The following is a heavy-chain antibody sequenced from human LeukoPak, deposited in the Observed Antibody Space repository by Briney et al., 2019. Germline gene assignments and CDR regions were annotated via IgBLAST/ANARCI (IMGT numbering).Heavy chain of an antibody. D-gene: IGHD2-15*01. CDR2: IYYGGST. Sequence: SETLSLTCIVSGGSISSSDYYWGWIRQPPGKGLEWIGSIYYGGSTYYNPSLKSRVTISVDTSMNQFSLKLSFVTTADTAVYYCARALAYCRGGSCTRGYNWFDPWGQGTLVTVPS. V-gene: IGHV4-39*01. CDR1: GGSISSSDYY. CDR3: ARALAYCRGGSCTRGYNWFDP. J-gene: IGHJ5*02.